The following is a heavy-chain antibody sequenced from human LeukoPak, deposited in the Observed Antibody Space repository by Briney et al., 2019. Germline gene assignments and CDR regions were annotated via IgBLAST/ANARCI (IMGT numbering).Heavy chain of an antibody. CDR1: GFTLSSYS. CDR3: TRTRGCSSTSCYADY. CDR2: ISGSGDST. Sequence: GGSLRLSCAASGFTLSSYSMNWVRQAPGKGLEWVSGISGSGDSTYYADSVKGRFTISRDNSKNTLYLQMNSLRAEDTAVYSCTRTRGCSSTSCYADYWGQGTLVTVSS. V-gene: IGHV3-23*01. J-gene: IGHJ4*02. D-gene: IGHD2-2*01.